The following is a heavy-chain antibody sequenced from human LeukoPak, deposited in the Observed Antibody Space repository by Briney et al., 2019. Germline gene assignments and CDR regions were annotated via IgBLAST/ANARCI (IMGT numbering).Heavy chain of an antibody. CDR2: IYTSGST. Sequence: SETLSLTCTVSGGSVTSYCWSWIRQPPGKGLEWIGYIYTSGSTNYNPSLKSRVTISVDTSKNQFSLKLSSVTAADTAVYYCARRYCSSTSCYADYWGQGTLVTVSS. V-gene: IGHV4-4*09. J-gene: IGHJ4*02. CDR1: GGSVTSYC. D-gene: IGHD2-2*01. CDR3: ARRYCSSTSCYADY.